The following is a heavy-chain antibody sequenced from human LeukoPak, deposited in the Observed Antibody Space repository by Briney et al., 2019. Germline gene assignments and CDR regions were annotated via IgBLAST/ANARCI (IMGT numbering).Heavy chain of an antibody. CDR2: IIPIFGTA. CDR3: ARARYCSSTSCYTYYYFDY. CDR1: GGTFSSYA. J-gene: IGHJ4*02. Sequence: SVKVSCKASGGTFSSYAISWVRQAPGQGLEWMGGIIPIFGTANYAQKFQGRVTITADESTSTAYMELSSLRSEDTAVYYCARARYCSSTSCYTYYYFDYWGQGTLVTVSS. D-gene: IGHD2-2*02. V-gene: IGHV1-69*13.